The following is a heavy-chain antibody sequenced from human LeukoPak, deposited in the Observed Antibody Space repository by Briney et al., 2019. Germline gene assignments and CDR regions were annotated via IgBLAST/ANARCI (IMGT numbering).Heavy chain of an antibody. J-gene: IGHJ4*02. D-gene: IGHD2-21*02. CDR1: GYTLTELF. V-gene: IGHV1-24*01. CDR3: ATFAYCGGDCYSGTSYFDY. CDR2: FDPEDGET. Sequence: ASVKVSCKVSGYTLTELFMHWVRQAPGKGLEWMGGFDPEDGETIYAQKFQGRVTMTEDTSTDTAYMELSSLRSEDTAVYYCATFAYCGGDCYSGTSYFDYWGQGTLVTVSS.